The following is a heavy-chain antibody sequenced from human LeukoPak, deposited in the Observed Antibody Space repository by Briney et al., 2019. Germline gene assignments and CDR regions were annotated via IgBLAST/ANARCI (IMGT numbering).Heavy chain of an antibody. CDR3: ARLVVVRGENWFDP. CDR2: MNPNSGNT. J-gene: IGHJ5*02. Sequence: ASVKVSCKASGYTFTSYDINWVRQATGQGLEWMGWMNPNSGNTGYAQKFQGRVTMTRNTSISTAYMELSSLRSEDTAVYYCARLVVVRGENWFDPWGQGTLVTVSS. CDR1: GYTFTSYD. D-gene: IGHD3-10*01. V-gene: IGHV1-8*01.